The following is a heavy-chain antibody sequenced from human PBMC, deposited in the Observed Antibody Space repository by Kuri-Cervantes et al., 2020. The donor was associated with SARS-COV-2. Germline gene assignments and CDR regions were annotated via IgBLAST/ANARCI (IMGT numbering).Heavy chain of an antibody. J-gene: IGHJ6*03. CDR1: GGSISSYY. V-gene: IGHV4-59*01. D-gene: IGHD3-10*01. CDR2: IYYSGRT. Sequence: SETLSLTYTVPGGSISSYYWSWIRQPPGKELKWMGYIYYSGRTNYNPSLKSRVTISVDTSKNPFSLKLSSVTAADTAVYYWARLPLLGGSTYYYYYRDVWGTGTTVTVSS. CDR3: ARLPLLGGSTYYYYYRDV.